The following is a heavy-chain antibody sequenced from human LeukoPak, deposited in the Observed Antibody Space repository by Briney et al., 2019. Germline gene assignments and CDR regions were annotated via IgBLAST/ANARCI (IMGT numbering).Heavy chain of an antibody. D-gene: IGHD2-15*01. CDR2: INPSGTST. CDR1: GYTFTTYY. CDR3: ARGPPGRVYGSGKKGLFDP. Sequence: ASVKVSCKASGYTFTTYYLHWVRQAPGQGLEWMGIINPSGTSTTYAQKFQGRVTMAIDTSTSTVYMELSSLRSEDTAMYYCARGPPGRVYGSGKKGLFDPWGQGTLVTVSS. J-gene: IGHJ5*02. V-gene: IGHV1-46*01.